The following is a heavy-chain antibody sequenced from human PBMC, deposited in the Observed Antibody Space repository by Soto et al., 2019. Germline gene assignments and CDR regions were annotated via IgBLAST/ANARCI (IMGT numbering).Heavy chain of an antibody. CDR2: VYRTGST. D-gene: IGHD6-13*01. Sequence: QVQLQESGPGLVKPSGTLSLTCAVSGGSISTSNWWSWVRQPPGKGLEWIGEVYRTGSTNYNPSLQSRLTKSVDKSKSQFALKLTSVAAADTAVDYGARAHGTIAAAAIFACWGQGTLLSVYS. CDR3: ARAHGTIAAAAIFAC. V-gene: IGHV4-4*02. J-gene: IGHJ4*02. CDR1: GGSISTSNW.